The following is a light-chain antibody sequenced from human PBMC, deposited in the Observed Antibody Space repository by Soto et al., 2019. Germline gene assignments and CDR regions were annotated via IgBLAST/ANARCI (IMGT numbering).Light chain of an antibody. CDR3: AAWDDSLNGYWV. CDR2: SNN. J-gene: IGLJ3*02. Sequence: QSVLPQPPSASGTPGQRVTISCSGSSSNIGSNTVNWYQQLPGTAPKLLIYSNNQRPSCVPDRFSGSKSGTSASLAISGLQAEDEADYYCAAWDDSLNGYWVFGGGTKLTVL. V-gene: IGLV1-44*01. CDR1: SSNIGSNT.